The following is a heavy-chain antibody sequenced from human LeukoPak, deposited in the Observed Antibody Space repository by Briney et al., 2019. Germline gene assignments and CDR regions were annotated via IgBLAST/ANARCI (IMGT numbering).Heavy chain of an antibody. CDR1: GFTFSNYA. CDR3: ARVPGYSYFDY. D-gene: IGHD5-18*01. J-gene: IGHJ4*02. Sequence: GGSLRLSCAASGFTFSNYAMNWVRQAPGKGLEWVSLISGSTGSTYYADSVKGRFSISRDNAKNSLYLQMNSLRAEDTAVYFCARVPGYSYFDYWGQGTLVTVSS. V-gene: IGHV3-23*01. CDR2: ISGSTGST.